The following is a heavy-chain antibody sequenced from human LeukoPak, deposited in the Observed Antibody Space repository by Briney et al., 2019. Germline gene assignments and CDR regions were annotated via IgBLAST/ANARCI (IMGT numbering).Heavy chain of an antibody. D-gene: IGHD3-22*01. V-gene: IGHV1-69*13. CDR3: ARGPENYYDSSGYLDY. CDR2: IIPIFGTA. J-gene: IGHJ4*02. CDR1: GGTFSSYA. Sequence: ASVKVSCKASGGTFSSYAISWVRQAPGQGLEWMGGIIPIFGTANYAQKFQGRVTITADESTSTAYMELSSLRSEDTAVYYCARGPENYYDSSGYLDYWGQGTLVTVSS.